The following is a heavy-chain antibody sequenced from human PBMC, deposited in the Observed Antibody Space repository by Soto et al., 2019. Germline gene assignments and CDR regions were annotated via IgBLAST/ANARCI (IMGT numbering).Heavy chain of an antibody. CDR1: GGSFSGYY. Sequence: PSETLSLTCAVYGGSFSGYYWSWIRQPPGKGLEWIGEINHSGSTNYNPSLKSRVTISVDTSKNQFSLKLSSVTAADTAVYYCARGRGYYSNNWFGPWGQGTLVTVSS. V-gene: IGHV4-34*01. CDR2: INHSGST. D-gene: IGHD3-22*01. J-gene: IGHJ5*02. CDR3: ARGRGYYSNNWFGP.